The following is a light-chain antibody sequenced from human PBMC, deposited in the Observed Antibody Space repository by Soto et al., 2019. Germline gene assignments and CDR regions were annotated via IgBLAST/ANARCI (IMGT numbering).Light chain of an antibody. Sequence: EIVLTQSPTTLSVSPGERATVSCRASQSVISYLAWYQQKAGQAPRLLIYGGSTRATGIPARFSGSGSGTEFTLTISSLEPEDFAVYYCQQRSNWPLTFGEGTKVDIK. J-gene: IGKJ4*02. CDR3: QQRSNWPLT. V-gene: IGKV3-11*01. CDR1: QSVISY. CDR2: GGS.